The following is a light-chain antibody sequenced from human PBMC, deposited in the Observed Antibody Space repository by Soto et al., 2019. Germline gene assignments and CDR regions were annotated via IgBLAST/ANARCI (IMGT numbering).Light chain of an antibody. CDR1: QDISTW. CDR2: AAS. J-gene: IGKJ4*01. CDR3: LQTNAYPLT. V-gene: IGKV1D-12*01. Sequence: DIQMTQSPSSVSASVGDTVSITCRASQDISTWLGWYQQRPGEAPKLLIYAASTLQTGVPARFSGSGSGTQFTLTISSLQPEDFATYFCLQTNAYPLTFGGGTKVEIK.